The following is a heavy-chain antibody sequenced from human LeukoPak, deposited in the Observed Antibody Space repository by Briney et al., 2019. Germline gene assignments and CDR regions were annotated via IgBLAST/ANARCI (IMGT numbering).Heavy chain of an antibody. Sequence: APVKVSCKASGYTFTSYGISWVRQPPGQGLEWMGWISAYNGNTNYAQKLQGRVTMTTDTSTSTAYMELRSLRSDDTAVYYCARTGQYYGSGSYTYYYYYYMDVWGKGTTVTISS. J-gene: IGHJ6*03. CDR1: GYTFTSYG. V-gene: IGHV1-18*01. D-gene: IGHD3-10*01. CDR3: ARTGQYYGSGSYTYYYYYYMDV. CDR2: ISAYNGNT.